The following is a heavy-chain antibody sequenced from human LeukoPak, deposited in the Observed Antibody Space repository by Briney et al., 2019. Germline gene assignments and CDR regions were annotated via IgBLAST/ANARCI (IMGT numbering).Heavy chain of an antibody. J-gene: IGHJ3*02. CDR1: GFTFSSYW. Sequence: GGSLRLSCAASGFTFSSYWMSWVRQAPGKGLEWVANIKQDGSEKYYVDSVKGRFTISRDNAKNSLYLQMNSLRAEDTAVYYWARLRRWLQFRDAFDIWGQGTMVTASS. CDR2: IKQDGSEK. CDR3: ARLRRWLQFRDAFDI. D-gene: IGHD5-24*01. V-gene: IGHV3-7*04.